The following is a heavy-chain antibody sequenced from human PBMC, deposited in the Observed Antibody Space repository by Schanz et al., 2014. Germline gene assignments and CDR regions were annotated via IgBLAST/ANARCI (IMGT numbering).Heavy chain of an antibody. CDR3: AKDPHKDYGGKPQALDI. J-gene: IGHJ3*02. CDR2: ISSSSSYI. D-gene: IGHD4-17*01. CDR1: GFTVSAYS. Sequence: EVQLVESGGGLVRPGGSLRLSCSGFTVSAYSANWVRQAPGKGLEWVSSISSSSSYIYYADSVKGRFTISRDNSKNTLYLQMNSLRAEDTALYYCAKDPHKDYGGKPQALDIWGQGTMVTVSS. V-gene: IGHV3-21*02.